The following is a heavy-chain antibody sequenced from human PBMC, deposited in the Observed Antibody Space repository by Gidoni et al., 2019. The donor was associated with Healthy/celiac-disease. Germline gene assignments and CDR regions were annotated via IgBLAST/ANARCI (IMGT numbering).Heavy chain of an antibody. V-gene: IGHV2-26*01. CDR2: IFSNDEK. CDR1: GFSLSNARMG. J-gene: IGHJ4*02. Sequence: QVTLKESGPVLVKPTETLTLTCTVSGFSLSNARMGVSWIRQPPGKALEWLAHIFSNDEKSYSTSLKSRLTISKDTSKSQVVLTMTNMDPVDTATDYCARIGEHGGNSLDYWGQGTLVTVSS. CDR3: ARIGEHGGNSLDY. D-gene: IGHD2-21*02.